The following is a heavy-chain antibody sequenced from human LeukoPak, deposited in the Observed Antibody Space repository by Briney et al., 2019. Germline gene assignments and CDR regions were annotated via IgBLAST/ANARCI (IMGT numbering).Heavy chain of an antibody. Sequence: SETLSLTCTVSGGSLSSYYWSWIRQPAGKGLEWIGRIYTSGSTNYNPSLKSRVTMSVDTSKDQFSLKLSSVTAADTAVYYCAREKPYHYDSSGYSWDWDYWGQGTLVTVSS. V-gene: IGHV4-4*07. CDR1: GGSLSSYY. CDR3: AREKPYHYDSSGYSWDWDY. D-gene: IGHD3-22*01. CDR2: IYTSGST. J-gene: IGHJ4*02.